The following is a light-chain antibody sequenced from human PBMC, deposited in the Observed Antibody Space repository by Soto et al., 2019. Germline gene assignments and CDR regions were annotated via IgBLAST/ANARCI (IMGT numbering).Light chain of an antibody. J-gene: IGKJ1*01. Sequence: EIVMTQSPATLSVSPGERATLSCRASQSVSSNLAWYQQKPGQAPRLLIYGASTRATGIPARFSGSGSGTEFTLTICSLQSEDFAVYYCQQYNNWPPWTFGQGNKVEIK. CDR3: QQYNNWPPWT. CDR2: GAS. V-gene: IGKV3-15*01. CDR1: QSVSSN.